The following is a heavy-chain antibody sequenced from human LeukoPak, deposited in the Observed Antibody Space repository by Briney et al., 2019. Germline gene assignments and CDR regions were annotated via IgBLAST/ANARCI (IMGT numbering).Heavy chain of an antibody. V-gene: IGHV1-69*04. D-gene: IGHD3-10*01. CDR3: ARDRGGRYYGSGSYYTPHWFDP. CDR2: NIPILGIA. Sequence: SVKVSCKASGGTFSSYAISWVRQAPGQGLEWMGRNIPILGIANYAQKFQGRVTITADKSTSTAYVELSSLRSEDTAVYYCARDRGGRYYGSGSYYTPHWFDPWGQGTLVTVSS. J-gene: IGHJ5*02. CDR1: GGTFSSYA.